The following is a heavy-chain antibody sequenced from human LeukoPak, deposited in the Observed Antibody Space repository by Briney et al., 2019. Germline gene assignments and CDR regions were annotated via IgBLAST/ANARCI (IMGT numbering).Heavy chain of an antibody. CDR3: AKGYDFWD. J-gene: IGHJ4*02. CDR2: ISYDGSNK. Sequence: GGSLRLSCAASGLTFSSYGMHWVRQAPGKGLEWVAVISYDGSNKYYADSVKGRFTISRDNSKNTLYLQMNSLRAEDTAVYYCAKGYDFWDWGQGTLVTVSS. V-gene: IGHV3-30*18. CDR1: GLTFSSYG. D-gene: IGHD3-3*01.